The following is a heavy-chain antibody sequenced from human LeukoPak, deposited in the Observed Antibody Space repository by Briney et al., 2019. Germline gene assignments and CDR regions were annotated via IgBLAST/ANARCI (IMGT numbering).Heavy chain of an antibody. J-gene: IGHJ4*02. CDR3: ARVLGSAPYRSSWYFYFDY. D-gene: IGHD6-13*01. CDR1: GYTFTSYG. CDR2: ISASNGNT. Sequence: GASVKVSCKASGYTFTSYGISWVRQAPGQGLEWMGWISASNGNTNYAQKLQGRVTMTTDTSTSTAYMELRSMRSDDTAVYYCARVLGSAPYRSSWYFYFDYWGQGSLVTVSS. V-gene: IGHV1-18*01.